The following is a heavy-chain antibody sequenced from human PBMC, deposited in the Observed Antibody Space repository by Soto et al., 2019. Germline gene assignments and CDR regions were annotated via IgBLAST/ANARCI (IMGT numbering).Heavy chain of an antibody. CDR2: IYYCGSN. J-gene: IGHJ6*02. V-gene: IGHV4-30-4*01. CDR3: ARAVVVAANYYYGMDV. D-gene: IGHD2-15*01. Sequence: QVQLQESCPGLVKPSQTLSLTCTVSGGSISSGDYYWSWIRQPPGKGLEWIGYIYYCGSNYSTPSLKSRVTISVDTSKNQFSLKLSSVTAADTAVYYCARAVVVAANYYYGMDVWGQGTTVTVSS. CDR1: GGSISSGDYY.